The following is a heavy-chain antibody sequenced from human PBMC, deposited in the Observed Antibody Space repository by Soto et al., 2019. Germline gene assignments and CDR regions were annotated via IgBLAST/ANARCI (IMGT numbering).Heavy chain of an antibody. J-gene: IGHJ3*02. V-gene: IGHV3-48*04. CDR3: ARGRTVVVPAATYAFDI. CDR1: GFTFSSYS. CDR2: ISSSSSTI. Sequence: GGSLRLSCAASGFTFSSYSMNWVRQAPGKGLEWVSYISSSSSTIYYADSVEGRFTISRDNAKNSLYLQMNSLRAEDTAVYYCARGRTVVVPAATYAFDIWGQGTMVTVSS. D-gene: IGHD2-2*01.